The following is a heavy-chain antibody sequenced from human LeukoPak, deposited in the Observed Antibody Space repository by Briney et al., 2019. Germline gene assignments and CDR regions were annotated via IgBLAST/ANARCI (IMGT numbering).Heavy chain of an antibody. V-gene: IGHV4-61*01. CDR2: VYDSETT. CDR3: ARSSGSGSYAWYFDL. CDR1: GGSVSSVNYY. Sequence: SETLSLTCTVSGGSVSSVNYYWSWIRQPPGKGLEWIGYVYDSETTNYNPSLKSRVTISVDTSKNQFSLKLNSVTAADTAVYYCARSSGSGSYAWYFDLWGRGALVTVYS. D-gene: IGHD3-10*01. J-gene: IGHJ2*01.